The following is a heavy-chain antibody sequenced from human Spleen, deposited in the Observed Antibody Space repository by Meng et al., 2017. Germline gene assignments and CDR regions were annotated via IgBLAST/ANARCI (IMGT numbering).Heavy chain of an antibody. Sequence: VQLVESGGGLVQPGGSLRLSCAASGFTFSSYAMHWVRQAPGKGLEWVAVISYDGSNKYYADSVKGRFTISRDNSKNTLYLQMNSLRAEDTAVYYCANSEEYSSSSWYFDLWGRGTLVTVSS. CDR3: ANSEEYSSSSWYFDL. V-gene: IGHV3-30-3*01. CDR1: GFTFSSYA. D-gene: IGHD6-6*01. CDR2: ISYDGSNK. J-gene: IGHJ2*01.